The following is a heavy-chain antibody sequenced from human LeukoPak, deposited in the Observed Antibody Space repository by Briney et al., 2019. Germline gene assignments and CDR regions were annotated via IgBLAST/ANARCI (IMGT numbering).Heavy chain of an antibody. V-gene: IGHV1-69*13. Sequence: SVKVSCKASGGTFSSYAISWVRQAPGQGLEWMGGVIPIFGTANYAQKFQGRVTITADESTSTAYMELSSLRSEDTAVYYCATPMVRGVIGDAFDYWGQGTLVTVSS. D-gene: IGHD3-10*01. CDR3: ATPMVRGVIGDAFDY. CDR2: VIPIFGTA. J-gene: IGHJ4*02. CDR1: GGTFSSYA.